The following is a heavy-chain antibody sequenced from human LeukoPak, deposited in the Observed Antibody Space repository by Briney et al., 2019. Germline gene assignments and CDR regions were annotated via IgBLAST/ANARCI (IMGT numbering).Heavy chain of an antibody. Sequence: SETLSLTCAVYGGSFSGYYWSWIRQPQGKGLEWIGEINHSGSTNYNPSLKSRVTISVDTSKNQFSLKLSSVTAADTAVYYCARDSCSGGSCYRFDIWGQGTMVTVSS. V-gene: IGHV4-34*01. J-gene: IGHJ3*02. CDR3: ARDSCSGGSCYRFDI. CDR1: GGSFSGYY. CDR2: INHSGST. D-gene: IGHD2-15*01.